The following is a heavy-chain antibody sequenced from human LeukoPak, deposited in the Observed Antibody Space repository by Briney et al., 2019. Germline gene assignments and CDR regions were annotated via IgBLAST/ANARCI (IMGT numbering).Heavy chain of an antibody. J-gene: IGHJ4*02. D-gene: IGHD1-1*01. CDR3: GREIEGTTDY. CDR1: GYTFTSYY. CDR2: IKPSDGFT. Sequence: ASVKVSCKASGYTFTSYYMHWVRQAPGQGHEWMGVIKPSDGFTSHAQKFQGRLTVTRDMSTSTIYMELNSLRSEDTAVYFCGREIEGTTDYWGQGTLVTVSS. V-gene: IGHV1-46*01.